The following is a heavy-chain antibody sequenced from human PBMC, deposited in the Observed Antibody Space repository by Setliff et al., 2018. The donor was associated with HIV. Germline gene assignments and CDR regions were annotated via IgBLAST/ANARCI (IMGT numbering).Heavy chain of an antibody. D-gene: IGHD3-22*01. CDR3: ARARRDSYDRGRRNHYYIDV. Sequence: ASVKVSCKASGYTFTNFGITWVRQAPGQGLEWMGWISPYNGNTNYAPELHGRVTMTRDTSIGTAYMELNNLKFEDTAVYYCARARRDSYDRGRRNHYYIDVWGKGTPVTVSS. CDR1: GYTFTNFG. V-gene: IGHV1-18*01. CDR2: ISPYNGNT. J-gene: IGHJ6*03.